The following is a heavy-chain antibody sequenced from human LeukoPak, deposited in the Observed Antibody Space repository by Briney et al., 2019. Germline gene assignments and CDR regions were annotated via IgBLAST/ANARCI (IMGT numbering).Heavy chain of an antibody. CDR1: GGSISSSSYY. J-gene: IGHJ4*02. Sequence: KTSETLSLTCTVSGGSISSSSYYWGWIRQPPGKGLEWIGSIYYSGSTYYNPSLKSRVTISVDTSKNQFSLKLSSVTAADTAVYYWAGNGGGGVIVKAYFDYWGQGTLVTVSS. D-gene: IGHD3-16*02. CDR3: AGNGGGGVIVKAYFDY. V-gene: IGHV4-39*01. CDR2: IYYSGST.